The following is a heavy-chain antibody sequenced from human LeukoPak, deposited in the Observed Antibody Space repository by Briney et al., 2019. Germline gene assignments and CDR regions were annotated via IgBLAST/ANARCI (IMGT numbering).Heavy chain of an antibody. CDR2: IYYSGTT. Sequence: PSETLSLTCTVSGGSISSSPYYWGWIRQPPGKGLEWIGSIYYSGTTHYNPSLESRVTISVDTSMNQFSLKLASVTAADTAIYYCAKGAGGFSYYNWFDPWGQGTLVTVSS. J-gene: IGHJ5*02. CDR3: AKGAGGFSYYNWFDP. D-gene: IGHD5-18*01. V-gene: IGHV4-39*07. CDR1: GGSISSSPYY.